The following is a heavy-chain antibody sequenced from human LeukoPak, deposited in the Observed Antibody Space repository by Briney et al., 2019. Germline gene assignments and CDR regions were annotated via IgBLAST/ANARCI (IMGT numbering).Heavy chain of an antibody. J-gene: IGHJ3*01. Sequence: GASVKVSCKASGYTFNSYPLTWVRQAPGVGFEWVGWITADNFNTNYAQKFQGRVTLTKETSTNTAYMEMRSLMSDDTAVYYCARVRTPFGVVASRDALDVWGQGTAVTVSS. V-gene: IGHV1-18*01. CDR2: ITADNFNT. CDR3: ARVRTPFGVVASRDALDV. CDR1: GYTFNSYP. D-gene: IGHD3-3*01.